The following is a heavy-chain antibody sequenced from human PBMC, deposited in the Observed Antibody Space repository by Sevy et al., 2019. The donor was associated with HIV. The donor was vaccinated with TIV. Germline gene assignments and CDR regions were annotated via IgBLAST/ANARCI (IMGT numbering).Heavy chain of an antibody. CDR3: AREVGGFNWRPYYFDS. CDR1: GFIFTDYW. J-gene: IGHJ4*02. D-gene: IGHD3-3*01. CDR2: IKQDQSEK. Sequence: GGSLRLSCETSGFIFTDYWMSWVRQIPGKGLEWVATIKQDQSEKYYVDSVKGRFAISRDSAKKSVSLQRNGLGAEDTALYFCAREVGGFNWRPYYFDSWGQGTLVTVSS. V-gene: IGHV3-7*01.